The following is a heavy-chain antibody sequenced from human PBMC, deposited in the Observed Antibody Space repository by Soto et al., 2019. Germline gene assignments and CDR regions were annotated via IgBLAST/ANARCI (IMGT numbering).Heavy chain of an antibody. Sequence: EVQLVESGGGLVQPGGSLRLSCGASGFTFSNFHMNWVRQAPGKGLEWVSYISSSGSTTYYADSVKGRFTISRDNARNSLFLQMSSLRDEDTAVYYCARDAFDYDTTGYHSDYWGQGTLVPVSS. V-gene: IGHV3-48*02. CDR2: ISSSGSTT. CDR1: GFTFSNFH. J-gene: IGHJ4*02. D-gene: IGHD3-22*01. CDR3: ARDAFDYDTTGYHSDY.